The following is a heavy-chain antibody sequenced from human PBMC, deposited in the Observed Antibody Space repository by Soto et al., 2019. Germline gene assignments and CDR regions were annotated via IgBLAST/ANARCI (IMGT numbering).Heavy chain of an antibody. Sequence: SETLSLTCTVSGASINNYYWSWIRQAPGKGLEWIGYIYSSGSTNYNPSLKSRVTISVDKSKNQISLKLSSVTAADTAVYYCARVLSSGWSRFDYWGQGTLVTVSS. CDR2: IYSSGST. V-gene: IGHV4-59*12. D-gene: IGHD6-19*01. J-gene: IGHJ4*02. CDR3: ARVLSSGWSRFDY. CDR1: GASINNYY.